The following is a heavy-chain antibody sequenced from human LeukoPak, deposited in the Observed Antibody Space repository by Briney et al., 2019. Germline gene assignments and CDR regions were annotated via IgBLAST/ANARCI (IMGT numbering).Heavy chain of an antibody. V-gene: IGHV4-30-4*01. CDR1: GGSISSGDYY. CDR3: ARRGVTTGYYFDY. Sequence: SETLSLTCTVSGGSISSGDYYWSWIRQPPGKGLEWIGYIYYSGSTYYNPSLKSRVTISVDTSKNQYSLKLNSVTAADTAVYYCARRGVTTGYYFDYWGRGALVTVSS. J-gene: IGHJ4*02. CDR2: IYYSGST. D-gene: IGHD4-17*01.